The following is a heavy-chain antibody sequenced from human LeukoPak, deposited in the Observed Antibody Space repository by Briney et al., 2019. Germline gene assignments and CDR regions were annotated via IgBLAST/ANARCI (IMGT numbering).Heavy chain of an antibody. J-gene: IGHJ3*02. CDR3: ASPGYSGAFDI. CDR2: ISYDGSNK. V-gene: IGHV3-30*03. D-gene: IGHD5-18*01. Sequence: PGGSLRLSCAASGFTFSSYGMHWVRQAPGKGLEWVAVISYDGSNKYYADSVKGRFTISRDNSKNTLYLQMNSLRAEDTAVYYCASPGYSGAFDIWGQGTMVTVSS. CDR1: GFTFSSYG.